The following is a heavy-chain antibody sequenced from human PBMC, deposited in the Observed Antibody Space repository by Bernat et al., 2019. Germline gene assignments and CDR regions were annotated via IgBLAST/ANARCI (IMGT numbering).Heavy chain of an antibody. Sequence: EVQLVESGGGLVQPGGSLRLSCAASGFTFTSYSLNWVRQAPGKVLEWVSYISSSSSTIYYADSVKGRFTISRDNAKNSLYLKMNSLRAEDTAVYYCARDTEYYYGAGSYYPDGYYYYYYGMDVWGQGTTVTVSS. CDR1: GFTFTSYS. J-gene: IGHJ6*02. CDR3: ARDTEYYYGAGSYYPDGYYYYYYGMDV. CDR2: ISSSSSTI. D-gene: IGHD3-10*01. V-gene: IGHV3-48*01.